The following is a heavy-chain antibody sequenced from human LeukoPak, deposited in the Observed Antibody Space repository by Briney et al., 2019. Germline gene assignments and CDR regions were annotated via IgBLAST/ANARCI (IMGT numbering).Heavy chain of an antibody. CDR1: GDSLRKSTFY. D-gene: IGHD3-16*01. V-gene: IGHV4-39*07. Sequence: PSETLSLTCTVSGDSLRKSTFYWVRIRQPPGKGLEWIGSICYSGRSTYNPSLKSRVTISADTSKNHFSLKLNSVTTADTAVYYCTRGAGWLIDYWGQGILVTVSS. CDR2: ICYSGRS. CDR3: TRGAGWLIDY. J-gene: IGHJ4*02.